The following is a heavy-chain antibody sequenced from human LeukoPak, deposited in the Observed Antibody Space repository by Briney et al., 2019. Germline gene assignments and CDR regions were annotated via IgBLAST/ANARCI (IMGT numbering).Heavy chain of an antibody. D-gene: IGHD4-23*01. CDR2: ISYDGSTK. CDR3: AREGYGGSGYFDY. CDR1: VFKLSDHA. Sequence: RGGPLRLSCAPSVFKLSDHALHWVRQAPGNGMDSVAIISYDGSTKFYGGSVKGRFTISRDNSKNTVDVQMNRLRGEDTALYYGAREGYGGSGYFDYWGQGTLVTVSS. J-gene: IGHJ4*02. V-gene: IGHV3-30-3*01.